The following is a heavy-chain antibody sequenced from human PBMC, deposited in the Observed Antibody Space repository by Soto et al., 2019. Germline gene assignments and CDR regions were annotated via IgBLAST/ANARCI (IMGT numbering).Heavy chain of an antibody. D-gene: IGHD6-19*01. J-gene: IGHJ4*01. CDR2: IYHGGTT. CDR1: GYSISSVSY. Sequence: SETLSLTCTVSGYSISSVSYWAWIRQPPGKGPEWIASIYHGGTTFYNPSLKSRITISVDTSNNQFPLKLTSVTAADTAVYYCARVHVIVVAGSTFDYWGHGTLVTVSS. CDR3: ARVHVIVVAGSTFDY. V-gene: IGHV4-38-2*02.